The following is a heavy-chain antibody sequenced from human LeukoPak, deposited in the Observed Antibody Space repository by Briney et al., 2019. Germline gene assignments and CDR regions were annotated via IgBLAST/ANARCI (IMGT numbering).Heavy chain of an antibody. CDR1: GGSFSGYY. CDR2: INHSGST. V-gene: IGHV4-34*01. J-gene: IGHJ5*02. D-gene: IGHD6-6*01. Sequence: PSETLSLTCAVYGGSFSGYYWSWIRQPPGKGLEWIGEINHSGSTNYNPSLKSRVTISVDTSKNQFSLKVSSVTAADTAVYYCARRIAARPRGYWFDPWGQGTLVTVSP. CDR3: ARRIAARPRGYWFDP.